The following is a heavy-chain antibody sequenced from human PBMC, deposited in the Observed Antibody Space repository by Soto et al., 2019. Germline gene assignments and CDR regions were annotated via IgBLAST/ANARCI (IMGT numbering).Heavy chain of an antibody. D-gene: IGHD2-2*01. J-gene: IGHJ6*02. V-gene: IGHV1-18*01. CDR1: GYTFTNYG. Sequence: QVQLVQSGAEVKKPGASVKVSCKASGYTFTNYGISWVRQAPGQGLEWMGWISAYNGNTNYAQKPQGRVTMTTDTSTSTAYMELRSLRSEDTAVYYCARVGDCSSTSCRYYYYYGMDVWGQGTTVTVSS. CDR3: ARVGDCSSTSCRYYYYYGMDV. CDR2: ISAYNGNT.